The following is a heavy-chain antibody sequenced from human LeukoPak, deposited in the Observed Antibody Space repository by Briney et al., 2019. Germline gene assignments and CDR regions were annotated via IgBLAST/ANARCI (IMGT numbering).Heavy chain of an antibody. V-gene: IGHV4-59*01. J-gene: IGHJ4*02. Sequence: SETLSLTCTVSGGSISSYPWSWIRQPPGKGLEWIGYIYYSGSTNYNPSLKSRVTISVDTSKNRFSLKLSSVTAADTAVYYCARGGGPGYSYGYDYWGQGTLVTVSS. CDR1: GGSISSYP. CDR2: IYYSGST. D-gene: IGHD5-18*01. CDR3: ARGGGPGYSYGYDY.